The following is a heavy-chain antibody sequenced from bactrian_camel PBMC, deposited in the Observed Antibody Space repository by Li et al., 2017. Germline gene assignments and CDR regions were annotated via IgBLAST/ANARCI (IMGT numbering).Heavy chain of an antibody. Sequence: QVQLVESGGGSVQAGGSLRLSCAASRYSFSTCTMGWYRQTPGEERELFSSIDKDGTTYYQDSVKGRFSISRDDAKKTVWLQMNSLRPADMAMYYCAGYGGSCDSGIWGQGTQVTVS. CDR3: AGYGGSCDSGI. J-gene: IGHJ4*01. V-gene: IGHV3S53*01. D-gene: IGHD6*01. CDR1: RYSFSTCT. CDR2: IDKDGTT.